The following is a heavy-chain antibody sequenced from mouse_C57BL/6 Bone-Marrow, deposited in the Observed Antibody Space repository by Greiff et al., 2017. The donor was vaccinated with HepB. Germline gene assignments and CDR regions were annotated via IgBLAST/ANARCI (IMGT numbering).Heavy chain of an antibody. CDR3: TIVILITTVVAPFAY. CDR2: IDPETGGT. D-gene: IGHD1-1*01. J-gene: IGHJ3*01. Sequence: QVQLQQSGAELVRPGASVTLSCKASGYTFTDYEMHWVKQTPVHGLEWIGAIDPETGGTAYNQKFKGKAILTADKSSSTAYMELRSLTSEDSAVYYCTIVILITTVVAPFAYWGQGTLVTVSA. V-gene: IGHV1-15*01. CDR1: GYTFTDYE.